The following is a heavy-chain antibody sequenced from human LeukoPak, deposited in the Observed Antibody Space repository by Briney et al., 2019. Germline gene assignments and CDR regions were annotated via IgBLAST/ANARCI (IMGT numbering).Heavy chain of an antibody. J-gene: IGHJ3*02. CDR1: GGTFSSYA. CDR2: ISGSGGST. Sequence: GASVKVSCKASGGTFSSYAISWVRQAPGKGLEWVSAISGSGGSTYYADSVKGRFTISRDNSKNTLYLQMNSLRAEDTAVYYCAKDQGPPVKQGFWSGYGNDAFDIWGQGTMVTVSS. V-gene: IGHV3-23*01. D-gene: IGHD3-3*01. CDR3: AKDQGPPVKQGFWSGYGNDAFDI.